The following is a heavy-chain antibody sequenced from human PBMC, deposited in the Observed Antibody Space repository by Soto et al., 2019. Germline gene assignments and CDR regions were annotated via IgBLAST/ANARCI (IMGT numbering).Heavy chain of an antibody. Sequence: ALLKGACKASGYSYTSYLMHWVRQAPRQRLEWMGWINAGNGNTKYSQKFQGRVTITRDTSASTAYMELSSLRSEDTAVYYCARDTTIFGVVIMGTWFDPWGQGTLVTVSS. CDR1: GYSYTSYL. CDR2: INAGNGNT. V-gene: IGHV1-3*01. J-gene: IGHJ5*02. CDR3: ARDTTIFGVVIMGTWFDP. D-gene: IGHD3-3*01.